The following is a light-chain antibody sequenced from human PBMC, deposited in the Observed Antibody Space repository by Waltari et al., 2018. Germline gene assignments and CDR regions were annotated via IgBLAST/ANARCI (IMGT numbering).Light chain of an antibody. V-gene: IGKV1-5*03. Sequence: DIQMTQFPATLSASVGDRVTITCRASQSISDWLAWFQQKPGKAPKLLIYKASTLHTGVPSRFGGSGSGSEFTLTINSLQADDFATYFCQQYDAYPYTFGQGTKLEI. CDR1: QSISDW. CDR2: KAS. J-gene: IGKJ2*01. CDR3: QQYDAYPYT.